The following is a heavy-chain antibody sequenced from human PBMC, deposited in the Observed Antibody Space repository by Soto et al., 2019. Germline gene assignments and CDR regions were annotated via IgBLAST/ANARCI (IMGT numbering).Heavy chain of an antibody. V-gene: IGHV3-33*01. Sequence: QVQLVESGGGVVQPGRSLRLSCAASGFTFSSYGMHWVRQAPGKGLEWVAVIWYDGSNKYYADSVKGRFTISRDNSKNTLYLQMNSLRAEDTAVYYCVREAYLEVDAFDIWGQGTMVTVSS. CDR3: VREAYLEVDAFDI. D-gene: IGHD2-8*01. CDR1: GFTFSSYG. CDR2: IWYDGSNK. J-gene: IGHJ3*02.